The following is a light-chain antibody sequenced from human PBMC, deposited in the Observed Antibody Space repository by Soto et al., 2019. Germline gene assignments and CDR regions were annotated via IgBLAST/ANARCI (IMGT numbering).Light chain of an antibody. V-gene: IGKV3-20*01. CDR1: QSVSSSY. J-gene: IGKJ1*01. CDR2: GAY. Sequence: EIVLTQSPGTLSLSPGETATLSCRASQSVSSSYLAWYQQKPGQAPRLLIFGAYNRATGIPDRFSGSGSGTDFTLTISRLEPEAFEVFYCHHYGSSPRTFGQGTKVDIK. CDR3: HHYGSSPRT.